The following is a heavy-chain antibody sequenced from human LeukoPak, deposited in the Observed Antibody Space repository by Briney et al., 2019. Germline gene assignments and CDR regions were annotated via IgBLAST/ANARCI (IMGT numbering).Heavy chain of an antibody. CDR2: INPHSGGT. CDR1: VYTFTGYY. CDR3: ARGYCSGGSCLDY. J-gene: IGHJ4*02. V-gene: IGHV1-2*02. Sequence: ASVKVSCKASVYTFTGYYMHWVRLAPGQGLEWMGWINPHSGGTKYAQKFQDRVNMTRDTSISTAYMEVSGLRSDDTAVYYCARGYCSGGSCLDYWGQGTLVTVSS. D-gene: IGHD2-15*01.